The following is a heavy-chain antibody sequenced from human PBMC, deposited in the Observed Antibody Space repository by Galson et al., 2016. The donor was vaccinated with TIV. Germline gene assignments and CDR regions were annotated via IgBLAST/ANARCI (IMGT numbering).Heavy chain of an antibody. Sequence: SVKVSCKASGYTFTGFDISRIRQAPGQGLEWMGWLSPSNGNTGYAQKFRGRITMTRHPSTTTAYMELSGLTSDDTAVYYCARGHYYDSSGYSFDFWGQGTLVTVSS. J-gene: IGHJ4*02. V-gene: IGHV1-8*01. D-gene: IGHD3-22*01. CDR1: GYTFTGFD. CDR3: ARGHYYDSSGYSFDF. CDR2: LSPSNGNT.